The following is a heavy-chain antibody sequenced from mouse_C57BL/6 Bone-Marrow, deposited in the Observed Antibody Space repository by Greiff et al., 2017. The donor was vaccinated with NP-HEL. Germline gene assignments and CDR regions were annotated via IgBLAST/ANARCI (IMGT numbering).Heavy chain of an antibody. CDR3: ARGDYYAMDY. J-gene: IGHJ4*01. V-gene: IGHV1-66*01. CDR2: IYPGSGNT. CDR1: GYSFTSYY. Sequence: VKLQESGPELVKPGASVKISCKASGYSFTSYYIHWVEQRPGQGLEWIGWIYPGSGNTKYNEKFKGKATLTADTSSSAAYMQLSSLTSEDSAVYYCARGDYYAMDYWGQGTSVTVSS.